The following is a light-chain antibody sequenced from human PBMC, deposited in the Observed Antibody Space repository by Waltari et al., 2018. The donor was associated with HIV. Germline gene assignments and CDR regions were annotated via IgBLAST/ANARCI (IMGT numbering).Light chain of an antibody. CDR3: AAWDDSLNGYV. Sequence: QSVLTQPPSAPGPPGQRVTISCSGNCSNTGRNTVNWYQQLPGTAPKLLIYSNNQRPSGVPDRFSGSKSGTSASLAISGLQSEDEADYYCAAWDDSLNGYVFGTGTKVTVL. CDR2: SNN. V-gene: IGLV1-44*01. CDR1: CSNTGRNT. J-gene: IGLJ1*01.